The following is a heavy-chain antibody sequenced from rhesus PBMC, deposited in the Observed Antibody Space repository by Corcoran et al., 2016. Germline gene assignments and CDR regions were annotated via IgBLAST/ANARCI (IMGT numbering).Heavy chain of an antibody. CDR2: IKSVGHAT. D-gene: IGHD6S26*01. Sequence: EVQLVESGGGLVQPGGSLRLSCAASGFTFSNYGMSWVRHAPGKGLEWVSYIKSVGHATHYADSCKGRFTISRDNSKNTLSLQMNSLRPEDTAVYFCAKAAYTSGWSFDYWGQGVLVTVSS. CDR3: AKAAYTSGWSFDY. J-gene: IGHJ4*01. CDR1: GFTFSNYG. V-gene: IGHV3S5*01.